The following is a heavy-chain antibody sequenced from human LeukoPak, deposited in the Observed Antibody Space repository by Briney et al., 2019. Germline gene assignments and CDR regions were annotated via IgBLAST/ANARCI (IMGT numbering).Heavy chain of an antibody. Sequence: GGSLRLSCAASGFTFSSYAMSWVRQAPGKGLEWVSTISGSGGSTYYADSVKGRFTISRDNSKNTLYLQMNSLRAEDTAVYYCAKGALRYYYDSSGYHDYWGQGTLVTVSS. J-gene: IGHJ4*02. V-gene: IGHV3-23*01. CDR3: AKGALRYYYDSSGYHDY. CDR1: GFTFSSYA. CDR2: ISGSGGST. D-gene: IGHD3-22*01.